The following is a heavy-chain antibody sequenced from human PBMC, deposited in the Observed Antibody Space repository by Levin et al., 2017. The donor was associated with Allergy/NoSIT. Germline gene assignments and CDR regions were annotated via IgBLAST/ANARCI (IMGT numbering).Heavy chain of an antibody. D-gene: IGHD3-3*01. CDR3: ARAPPFGVAHYYFDY. CDR1: GFTFSSYS. Sequence: AGGSLRLSCAASGFTFSSYSMNWVRQAPGKGLEWVSSISSSSSYIYYADSVKGRFTISRDNAKNSLYLQMNSLRAEDTAVYYCARAPPFGVAHYYFDYWGQGTLVTVSS. J-gene: IGHJ4*02. CDR2: ISSSSSYI. V-gene: IGHV3-21*01.